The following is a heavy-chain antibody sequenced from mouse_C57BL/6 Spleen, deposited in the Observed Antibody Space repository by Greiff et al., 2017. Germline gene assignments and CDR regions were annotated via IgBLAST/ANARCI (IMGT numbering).Heavy chain of an antibody. CDR3: ARDIREDYGNYEGYFDY. CDR2: INYDGSST. J-gene: IGHJ2*01. CDR1: GFTFSDYY. D-gene: IGHD2-1*01. Sequence: EVQRVESEGGLVQPGSSMKLSCTASGFTFSDYYMAWVRQVPEKGLEWVANINYDGSSTYYLDSLKSRFIISRDNAKNILYLQMSSLKSEDTATYYCARDIREDYGNYEGYFDYWGQGTTLTVSS. V-gene: IGHV5-16*01.